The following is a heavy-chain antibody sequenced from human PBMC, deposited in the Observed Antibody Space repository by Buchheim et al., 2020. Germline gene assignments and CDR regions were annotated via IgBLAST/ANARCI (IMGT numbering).Heavy chain of an antibody. CDR3: ARENTYGSESRFDY. CDR1: GFTFSSYW. Sequence: EVQLVESGGGLVQPGGSLRLSCAASGFTFSSYWMSWVRQAPGEGLEWVANIKQDGSEKYYVDSVRGRFTISRDIAKNSLYLQMNSLRAEDTAVYDCARENTYGSESRFDYWGQGTL. D-gene: IGHD3-10*01. V-gene: IGHV3-7*01. J-gene: IGHJ4*02. CDR2: IKQDGSEK.